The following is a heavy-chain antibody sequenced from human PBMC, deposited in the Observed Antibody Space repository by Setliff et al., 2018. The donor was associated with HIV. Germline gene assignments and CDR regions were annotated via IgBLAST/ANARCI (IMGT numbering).Heavy chain of an antibody. CDR2: ISGSGTYT. CDR3: TRSHSTRDAFDI. D-gene: IGHD2-2*01. V-gene: IGHV3-21*01. Sequence: GASLKISCVTSGFTFTSHSMNWVRLRPGKGLEWVASISGSGTYTHYADSVRGRFNVSRDNAKNSLWLQLDSLKVEDTALYYCTRSHSTRDAFDIWGQGTMVTVAS. J-gene: IGHJ3*02. CDR1: GFTFTSHS.